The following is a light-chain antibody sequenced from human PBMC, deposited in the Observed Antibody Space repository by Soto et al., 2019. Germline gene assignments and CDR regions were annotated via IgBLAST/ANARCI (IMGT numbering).Light chain of an antibody. CDR3: SSYTTHNTVV. Sequence: HSALTQTASVSESPGQSISLSCSGTSNDVGSHNYVSWYQQHPGKAPKLIIFEVNNRPSGVSHRFSGSKSGNTASLTISDLQDEDEADYYCSSYTTHNTVVFGGGTKLTVL. V-gene: IGLV2-14*01. CDR1: SNDVGSHNY. J-gene: IGLJ2*01. CDR2: EVN.